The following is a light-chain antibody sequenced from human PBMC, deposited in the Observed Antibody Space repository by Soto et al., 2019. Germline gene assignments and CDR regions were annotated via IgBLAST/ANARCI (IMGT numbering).Light chain of an antibody. Sequence: EIVLTQSPATLPLSPGERATLSCRASQSVGTFLAWYQQKPGQAPRVLIYDASNRAIDIPGRFSGSGSGTDFTLTISSLEPEDFAVYYCQQRSSWPLTFGGGTKVEIK. V-gene: IGKV3-11*01. CDR2: DAS. CDR3: QQRSSWPLT. CDR1: QSVGTF. J-gene: IGKJ4*01.